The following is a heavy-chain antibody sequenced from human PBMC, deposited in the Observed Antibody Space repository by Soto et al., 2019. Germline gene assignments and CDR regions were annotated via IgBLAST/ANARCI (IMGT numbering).Heavy chain of an antibody. CDR2: IYTSGST. CDR1: GGSISSYY. CDR3: ARVRDSSGYYPYYYYYGMDV. D-gene: IGHD3-22*01. V-gene: IGHV4-4*07. Sequence: QVQLQESGPGLVKPSETLSLTCTVSGGSISSYYWSWIRQPAGKGLEWIGRIYTSGSTNYNPSLKSRVTMSVDTSKNQFSLKLSSVTAADRAVYYCARVRDSSGYYPYYYYYGMDVWGQGTTVTVSS. J-gene: IGHJ6*02.